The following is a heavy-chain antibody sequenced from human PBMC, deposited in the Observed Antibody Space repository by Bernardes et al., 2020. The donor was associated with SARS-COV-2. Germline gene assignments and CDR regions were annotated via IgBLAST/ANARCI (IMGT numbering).Heavy chain of an antibody. J-gene: IGHJ5*02. Sequence: ASVKVSCKASAYIFTNYGISWVRQAPGQGLEWMGWIAVYTGNTDYAQKFQGRVTITTDTSTSTAYMKLRSPRSYETAVYFCARDRPIGTVGVNWLDTWGQGTLVTVSS. D-gene: IGHD1-26*01. CDR1: AYIFTNYG. CDR2: IAVYTGNT. V-gene: IGHV1-18*01. CDR3: ARDRPIGTVGVNWLDT.